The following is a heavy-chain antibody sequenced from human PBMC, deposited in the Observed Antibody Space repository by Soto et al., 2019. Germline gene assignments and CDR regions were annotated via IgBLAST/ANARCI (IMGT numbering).Heavy chain of an antibody. Sequence: QVQLQESGPGLVKPSQTLSLPCTVSGGSISSGGYYWSWIRQHPGKGLEWIGYIFYSGSPYYTPALKSRVTIPVDTSKNQFSLKLSSVTAADTAVYYCARAPGDYFDYWGQGTLVTVSS. J-gene: IGHJ4*02. CDR3: ARAPGDYFDY. CDR1: GGSISSGGYY. CDR2: IFYSGSP. V-gene: IGHV4-31*03.